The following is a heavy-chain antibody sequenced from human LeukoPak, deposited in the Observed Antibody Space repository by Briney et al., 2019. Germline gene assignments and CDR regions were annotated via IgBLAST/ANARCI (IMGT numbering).Heavy chain of an antibody. D-gene: IGHD5-18*01. Sequence: APVKVSCKASGYTLTSYYMHWVRQAPGQGLEWMGIINPSGGCTSYAQKFQGRVTMTRDTSTSTVYMELSSLRSEDTAVYYCAKEGYSYGLDYWGQGTLVTVSS. J-gene: IGHJ4*02. CDR1: GYTLTSYY. CDR2: INPSGGCT. CDR3: AKEGYSYGLDY. V-gene: IGHV1-46*01.